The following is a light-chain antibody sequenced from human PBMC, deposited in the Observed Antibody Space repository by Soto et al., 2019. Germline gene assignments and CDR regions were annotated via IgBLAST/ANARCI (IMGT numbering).Light chain of an antibody. CDR1: QSVSTNQ. Sequence: EIVLTQSPGTLSLSPWERATLSCRASQSVSTNQLAWYQQKPGQAPRLLIYGASSRATGIPDRFSGSGSGTDFTLSISRLEPEDFAVYYCQQYGSPPWTFGQGTKVDIK. CDR3: QQYGSPPWT. CDR2: GAS. J-gene: IGKJ1*01. V-gene: IGKV3-20*01.